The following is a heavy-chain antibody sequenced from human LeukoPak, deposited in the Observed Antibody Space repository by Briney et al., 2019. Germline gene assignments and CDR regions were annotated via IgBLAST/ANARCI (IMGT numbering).Heavy chain of an antibody. V-gene: IGHV3-23*01. Sequence: GRSLRLSCAASGCTFSSYAMSWVHQAPGKGLEWVSAISGSGGSTYYADSVKGRFTISRDNSKNTLYLQMNSLRAEDTAVYYCAKGGPPGYFDYWGQGTLVTVSS. J-gene: IGHJ4*02. CDR1: GCTFSSYA. D-gene: IGHD6-25*01. CDR2: ISGSGGST. CDR3: AKGGPPGYFDY.